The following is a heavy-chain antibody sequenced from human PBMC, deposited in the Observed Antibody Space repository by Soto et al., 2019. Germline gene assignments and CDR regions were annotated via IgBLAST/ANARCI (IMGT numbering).Heavy chain of an antibody. V-gene: IGHV3-66*01. CDR1: GFTVSSNY. D-gene: IGHD2-21*01. CDR2: IYSGGST. CDR3: ARDQGLFFDY. J-gene: IGHJ4*02. Sequence: GGSLRLSSAASGFTVSSNYMSWVPQAPGKGLEWVSVIYSGGSTYYADSVKGRFTISRDNSKNTLYLQMNSLRAEDTAVYYCARDQGLFFDYWGQGTLVTVSS.